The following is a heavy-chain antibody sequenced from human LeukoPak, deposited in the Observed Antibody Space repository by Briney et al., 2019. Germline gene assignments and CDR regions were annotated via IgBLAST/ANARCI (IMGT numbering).Heavy chain of an antibody. CDR1: GFSLSTSGMC. J-gene: IGHJ4*02. CDR2: IDWDDDK. V-gene: IGHV2-70*11. Sequence: QTLSLTCTFSGFSLSTSGMCVSWIRQPPGKALEWLARIDWDDDKYYSTSLKTRLTISKDTSKNQAVLTMTNMDPVDTATYYCARILYDYVWGSYRFDYWGQGTLVTVSS. D-gene: IGHD3-16*02. CDR3: ARILYDYVWGSYRFDY.